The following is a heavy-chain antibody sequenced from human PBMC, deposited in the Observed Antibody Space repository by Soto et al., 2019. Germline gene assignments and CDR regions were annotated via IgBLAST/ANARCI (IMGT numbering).Heavy chain of an antibody. CDR1: GGSFSGYY. CDR2: INHSGST. V-gene: IGHV4-34*01. J-gene: IGHJ6*02. CDR3: ARGRGKGYGYGGYYYYYGMDV. Sequence: PSETLSLTCAVYGGSFSGYYWSWIRQPPGKGLEWIGEINHSGSTNYKPSLKSRVTISVDTSKNQFSLKLSSVTAADTAVYYCARGRGKGYGYGGYYYYYGMDVWGQGTTVTVSS. D-gene: IGHD5-18*01.